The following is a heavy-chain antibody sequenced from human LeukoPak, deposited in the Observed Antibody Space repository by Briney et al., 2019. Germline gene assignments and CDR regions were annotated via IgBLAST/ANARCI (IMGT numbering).Heavy chain of an antibody. Sequence: ASVKVSCKASGYTFTRYYMHWVRQAPGQGLEWMGWINPNSGGTNYAQKFQGRVTMTRDTSISTAYMELSRLRSDDTAVYYCARPEYDFWSGYREFDYWGQGTLVTVSS. CDR1: GYTFTRYY. CDR3: ARPEYDFWSGYREFDY. J-gene: IGHJ4*02. D-gene: IGHD3-3*01. V-gene: IGHV1-2*02. CDR2: INPNSGGT.